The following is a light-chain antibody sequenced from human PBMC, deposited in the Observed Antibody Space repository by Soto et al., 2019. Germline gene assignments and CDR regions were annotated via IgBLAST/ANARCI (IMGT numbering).Light chain of an antibody. CDR2: DVN. V-gene: IGLV2-14*01. CDR3: SSYTSSIS. J-gene: IGLJ2*01. Sequence: QSALTQPASVSGSPRQSITISCTGTSSDVGGYNYVSWYQQHPGKAPKLMIYDVNTRPSGVSNRFSGSKSGNTASLTISGLQAEDEADYYCSSYTSSISFGGGTKVTVL. CDR1: SSDVGGYNY.